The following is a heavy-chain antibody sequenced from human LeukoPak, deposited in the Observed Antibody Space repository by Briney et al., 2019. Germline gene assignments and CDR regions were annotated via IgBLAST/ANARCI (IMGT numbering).Heavy chain of an antibody. Sequence: GGSLRLSCAASGFTFDDYAMHWVRQAPGKGLEWVSGISWNSGSIGYADSVKGRFTISRDNAKNSLYLQMNSLRAEDTAVYYCARDNPRSYYYYMDVWGKGTTVTVSS. CDR1: GFTFDDYA. V-gene: IGHV3-9*01. CDR2: ISWNSGSI. J-gene: IGHJ6*03. CDR3: ARDNPRSYYYYMDV. D-gene: IGHD3-16*01.